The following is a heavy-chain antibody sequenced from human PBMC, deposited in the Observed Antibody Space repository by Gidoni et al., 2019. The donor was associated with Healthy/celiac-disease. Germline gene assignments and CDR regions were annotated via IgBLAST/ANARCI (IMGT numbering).Heavy chain of an antibody. D-gene: IGHD1-26*01. V-gene: IGHV4-34*01. Sequence: QVQLQQCAAGLLKPSDTLSLTCAVYGASFSGYYWSWIRQPPGKGLEWIGEINHSGSTNYNPSLKSRVTISVDTSKNQFSLKLSSVTAADTAVYYCARSSRGGYLPLDYWGQGTLVTVSS. CDR2: INHSGST. CDR3: ARSSRGGYLPLDY. J-gene: IGHJ4*02. CDR1: GASFSGYY.